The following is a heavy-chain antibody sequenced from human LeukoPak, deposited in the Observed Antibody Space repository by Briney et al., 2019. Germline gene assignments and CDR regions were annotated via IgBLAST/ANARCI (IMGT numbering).Heavy chain of an antibody. CDR3: AKDSSMVRGVITDFDY. J-gene: IGHJ4*02. D-gene: IGHD3-10*01. CDR1: GFTFSSYA. Sequence: GGSLRLSCAASGFTFSSYAMSWVRQAPGKGLEWVSAISGSGGSTYYADSVKGRFTISRDNSKNTLYLQTNSLRAEDTAVYYCAKDSSMVRGVITDFDYWGQGTLVTVSS. V-gene: IGHV3-23*01. CDR2: ISGSGGST.